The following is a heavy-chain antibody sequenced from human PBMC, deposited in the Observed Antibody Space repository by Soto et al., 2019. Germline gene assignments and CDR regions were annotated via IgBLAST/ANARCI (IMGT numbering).Heavy chain of an antibody. D-gene: IGHD3-10*02. CDR1: GYSFISND. J-gene: IGHJ4*01. CDR2: MNPNSGHS. CDR3: VRGFNLTHVRGFDY. V-gene: IGHV1-8*01. Sequence: QVQLMQSGAEVKKPGASVKVSCKTSGYSFISNDINWVRQATGQGLEWMGWMNPNSGHSGFAQQFQGRVSMTRNTSISTAYLELCSLTSVDTALYYCVRGFNLTHVRGFDYWGHGTLVTVSS.